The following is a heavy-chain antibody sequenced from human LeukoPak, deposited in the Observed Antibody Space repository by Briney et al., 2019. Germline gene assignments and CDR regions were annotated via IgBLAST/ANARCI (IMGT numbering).Heavy chain of an antibody. Sequence: SQTLSLTCAISGDSVSSNSATWNWIRQSPSRGLEWLGRTYYRSKWYNDYAASVKSRITIKPDTSKNQFSLQLNSVAPEDTAVYYCARDGMAVAVGYFDLWGRGTLVTVSS. V-gene: IGHV6-1*01. CDR2: TYYRSKWYN. CDR1: GDSVSSNSAT. CDR3: ARDGMAVAVGYFDL. J-gene: IGHJ2*01. D-gene: IGHD6-19*01.